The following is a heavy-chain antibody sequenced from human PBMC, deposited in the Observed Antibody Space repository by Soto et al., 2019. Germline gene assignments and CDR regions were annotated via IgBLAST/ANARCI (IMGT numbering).Heavy chain of an antibody. CDR3: ARSVSSGWFWYFDL. CDR2: IIPIFGTA. D-gene: IGHD6-19*01. Sequence: ASVKVSCKASGGTFSSYAISWVRQAPGQGLEWMGGIIPIFGTANYAQKFQGRVTITADESTSTAYMELSSLKSEDTAVYYCARSVSSGWFWYFDLWGRGTLVTVSS. V-gene: IGHV1-69*13. J-gene: IGHJ2*01. CDR1: GGTFSSYA.